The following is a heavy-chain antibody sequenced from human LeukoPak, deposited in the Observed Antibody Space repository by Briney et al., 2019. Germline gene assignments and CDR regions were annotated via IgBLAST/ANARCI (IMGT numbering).Heavy chain of an antibody. CDR1: GFTFSSYA. D-gene: IGHD4-17*01. CDR2: ISGSGGST. V-gene: IGHV3-23*01. Sequence: GGSLRLSCAASGFTFSSYAMSWVRQAPGKGLEWVSAISGSGGSTHYADSVKGRFTISRDNSKNTLYLQMNSLRAEDTAVYYCAKEVGYGDYRGIDYWGQGTLVTVSS. J-gene: IGHJ4*02. CDR3: AKEVGYGDYRGIDY.